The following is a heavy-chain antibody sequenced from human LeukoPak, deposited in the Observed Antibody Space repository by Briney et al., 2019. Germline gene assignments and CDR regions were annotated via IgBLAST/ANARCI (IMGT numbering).Heavy chain of an antibody. D-gene: IGHD3-22*01. CDR1: GFTISSNY. CDR3: ARGDSGYYYTYYFDY. CDR2: INSDGSST. Sequence: GGSLRLSCAVSGFTISSNYMNWVRQAPGKGLVWVSRINSDGSSTSYADSVKGRFTISRDNAKNTLYLQMNSLRAEDTAVYCCARGDSGYYYTYYFDYWGQGTLVTVSP. V-gene: IGHV3-74*01. J-gene: IGHJ4*02.